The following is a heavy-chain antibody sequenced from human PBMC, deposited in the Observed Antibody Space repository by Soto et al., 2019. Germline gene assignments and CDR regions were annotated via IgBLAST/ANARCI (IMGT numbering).Heavy chain of an antibody. CDR1: GFTFDDYA. CDR2: ISWNSGSI. D-gene: IGHD6-19*01. J-gene: IGHJ4*02. CDR3: AKDIHAGYSSGWF. Sequence: EVQLVESGGGLVQPGRSLRLSCAASGFTFDDYAMHWVRQAPGKGLEWVSGISWNSGSIGYADSVKGRFTISRDNAKNSLYLQMNSLGAEDTALYYCAKDIHAGYSSGWFWGQGTLVTVSS. V-gene: IGHV3-9*01.